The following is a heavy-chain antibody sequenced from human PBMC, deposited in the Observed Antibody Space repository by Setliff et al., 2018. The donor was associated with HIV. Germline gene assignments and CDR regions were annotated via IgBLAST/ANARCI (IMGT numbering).Heavy chain of an antibody. CDR2: IAHDGSTQ. CDR1: GITFSTNA. CDR3: ARGHRTSDAFDV. J-gene: IGHJ3*01. Sequence: LSCAASGITFSTNAMHWVRQVPGKDLQWVAVIAHDGSTQYYADSVLGRFTISGDNSKNTLDLQMNSLRVDDTAIYYCARGHRTSDAFDVWGQGTMVTVSS. V-gene: IGHV3-30*03. D-gene: IGHD2-2*01.